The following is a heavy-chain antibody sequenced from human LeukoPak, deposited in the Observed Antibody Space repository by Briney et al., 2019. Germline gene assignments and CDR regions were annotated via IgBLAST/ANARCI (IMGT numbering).Heavy chain of an antibody. Sequence: SVKVSCKASGGTFSSYAISWVRQAPGQGLEWMGRIIPILGIANYAQKFQGRVTITADKSTSTAYMELSSLRSEDTAVYYCASRYSSSWYNAFDIWGRGTMVAVSS. CDR1: GGTFSSYA. CDR3: ASRYSSSWYNAFDI. CDR2: IIPILGIA. J-gene: IGHJ3*02. V-gene: IGHV1-69*04. D-gene: IGHD6-13*01.